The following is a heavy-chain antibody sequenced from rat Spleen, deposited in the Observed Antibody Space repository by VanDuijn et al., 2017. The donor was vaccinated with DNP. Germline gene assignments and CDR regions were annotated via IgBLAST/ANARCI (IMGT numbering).Heavy chain of an antibody. Sequence: EVQLVESGGGLVQPGRSLKLSCTASGFTFSDYYMAWVRQAPTKGLEWVAAISTSGSRIYYLDSVKGRFTISRDDAKSSLYLQMNSLKSEETATYYCARGSSSIYWYFDFWGPGTMVTVSS. J-gene: IGHJ1*01. CDR3: ARGSSSIYWYFDF. V-gene: IGHV5-25*01. D-gene: IGHD1-2*01. CDR1: GFTFSDYY. CDR2: ISTSGSRI.